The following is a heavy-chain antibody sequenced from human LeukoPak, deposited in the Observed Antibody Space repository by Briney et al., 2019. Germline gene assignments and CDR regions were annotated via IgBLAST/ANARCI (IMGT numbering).Heavy chain of an antibody. Sequence: GGSLRLSCAASGFTLSSYAMSRVHQAPGKGLEWVSAISGSGGSTYYANSVKGRFTISRDNSKNTLYLQMNSLRAEDTAVYYCAKDSDYYGSGSPLDYWGQGTLVTVSS. V-gene: IGHV3-23*01. D-gene: IGHD3-10*01. CDR2: ISGSGGST. CDR3: AKDSDYYGSGSPLDY. J-gene: IGHJ4*02. CDR1: GFTLSSYA.